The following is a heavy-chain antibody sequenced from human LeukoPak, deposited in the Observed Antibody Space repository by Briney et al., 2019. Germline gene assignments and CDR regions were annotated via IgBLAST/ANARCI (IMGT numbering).Heavy chain of an antibody. D-gene: IGHD4-17*01. J-gene: IGHJ4*02. CDR3: ARTTLTTSEDYFDY. V-gene: IGHV3-23*01. CDR2: ISGSGGST. CDR1: GFTFSRYW. Sequence: GGSLRLSCAASGFTFSRYWMTWVRQAPGKGLEWVSAISGSGGSTYYAVSVKGRFTISRDNSKNTLYLQLNSLRGEDTAVYYCARTTLTTSEDYFDYWGQGSLVTVSS.